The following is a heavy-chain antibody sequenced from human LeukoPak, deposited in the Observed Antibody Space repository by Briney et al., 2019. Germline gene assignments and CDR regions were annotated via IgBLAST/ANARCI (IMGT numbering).Heavy chain of an antibody. Sequence: SQTLSLTFVISGDSVSSNLATWNWIRQSPSRGPEWLGRTYYRSKWSNDYAVSVNSRLTINPDTSKNHFSLQLSFVTPEDTALYFCARALGVVFDYWGQGILVTVSS. J-gene: IGHJ4*02. D-gene: IGHD2-8*01. CDR3: ARALGVVFDY. V-gene: IGHV6-1*01. CDR2: TYYRSKWSN. CDR1: GDSVSSNLAT.